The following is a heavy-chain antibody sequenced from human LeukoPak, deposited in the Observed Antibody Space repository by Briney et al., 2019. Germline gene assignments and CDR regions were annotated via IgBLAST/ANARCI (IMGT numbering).Heavy chain of an antibody. V-gene: IGHV4-30-2*03. J-gene: IGHJ4*02. CDR3: AGTPTLYYFDY. CDR2: IYYSGST. CDR1: GGSISSGGYS. Sequence: PSETLSLTCAVSGGSISSGGYSWSWIRQPPGKGLEWIGYIYYSGSTYYNPSLKSRVTISVDTSKNQFSLKLSSVTAADTAVYYCAGTPTLYYFDYWGQGTLVTVSS.